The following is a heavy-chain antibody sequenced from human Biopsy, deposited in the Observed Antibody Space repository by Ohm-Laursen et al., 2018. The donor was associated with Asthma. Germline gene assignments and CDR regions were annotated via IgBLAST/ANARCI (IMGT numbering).Heavy chain of an antibody. CDR1: GYTLNSAG. CDR3: ARAVDYSHYYGIDV. J-gene: IGHJ6*02. V-gene: IGHV1-18*01. CDR2: ISVYNGNT. Sequence: ASVKVSCKTSGYTLNSAGITWVRQAPGQGLEWMGWISVYNGNTKVAQKLQDRVTMITDTSTSTAYMELRSLRSDDTAVYFCARAVDYSHYYGIDVWGQVPSLTVS. D-gene: IGHD3-10*01.